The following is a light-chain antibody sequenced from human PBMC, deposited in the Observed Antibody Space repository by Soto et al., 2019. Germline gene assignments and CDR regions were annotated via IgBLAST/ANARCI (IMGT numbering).Light chain of an antibody. J-gene: IGLJ3*02. CDR1: SSNIGSNT. V-gene: IGLV1-44*01. CDR2: SNN. CDR3: AAWDDSLNAWV. Sequence: QSVLTQPPSASGTPGQRVTISCSGSSSNIGSNTVNWYQQFPGTAPKLLIYSNNQRPSEVPDRFSGSRSGTSASLAISGLQSEDEADYYCAAWDDSLNAWVFGGGTKLTVL.